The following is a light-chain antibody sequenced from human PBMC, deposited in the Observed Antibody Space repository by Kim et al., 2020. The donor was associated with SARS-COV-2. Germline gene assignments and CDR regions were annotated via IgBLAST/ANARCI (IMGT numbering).Light chain of an antibody. CDR1: SGSIGTNY. J-gene: IGLJ3*02. CDR3: QSYDSGNDWV. V-gene: IGLV6-57*03. Sequence: KTVTISGTRSSGSIGTNYVEQDQQRPDRAPRTIIYADNQRPSGIPHRCSGSIDSSSTSASLTISGLRTEDEADYYCQSYDSGNDWVFGGGTQLTVL. CDR2: ADN.